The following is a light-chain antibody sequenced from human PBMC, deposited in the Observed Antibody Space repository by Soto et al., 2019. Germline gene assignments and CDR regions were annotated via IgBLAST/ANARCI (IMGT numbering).Light chain of an antibody. J-gene: IGKJ4*01. CDR1: QGISNA. CDR3: QQFNSFPLT. Sequence: AIQLTQSPSSLSASVGDRVTITCRASQGISNALAWYHQKPGKAPKLLIYDASSLDSGVPSRFSGSGSETDFTVTVSSLQPEDFTTYYCQQFNSFPLTFGGGTKVEIK. CDR2: DAS. V-gene: IGKV1-13*02.